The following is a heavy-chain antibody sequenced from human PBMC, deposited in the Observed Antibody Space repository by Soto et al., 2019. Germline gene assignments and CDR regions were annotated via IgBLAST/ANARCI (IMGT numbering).Heavy chain of an antibody. V-gene: IGHV3-30*18. CDR2: ISYDGSNK. Sequence: TGGSLRLSCAASGFTFGSYGMHWVRQAPGKGLEWVAVISYDGSNKYYADSVKGRFTISRDNSKNTLYLQMNSLRAEDTAVYYCAKAGEMQFGGVGLRYFDWLPDYWGQGTLVTVSS. J-gene: IGHJ4*02. CDR1: GFTFGSYG. CDR3: AKAGEMQFGGVGLRYFDWLPDY. D-gene: IGHD3-9*01.